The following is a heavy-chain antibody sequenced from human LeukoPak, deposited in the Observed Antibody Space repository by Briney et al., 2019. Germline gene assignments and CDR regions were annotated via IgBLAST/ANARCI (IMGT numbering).Heavy chain of an antibody. D-gene: IGHD6-6*01. Sequence: SETLSLTCAVYGGSFSGCYWSWIRQPPGKGLEWIGEINHSGSTNYNPSLKSRVTISVDTSKNQFSLKLSSVTAADTAVYYCARVLRQLVRYYYYYMDVWGKGTTVTVSS. V-gene: IGHV4-34*01. CDR2: INHSGST. J-gene: IGHJ6*03. CDR1: GGSFSGCY. CDR3: ARVLRQLVRYYYYYMDV.